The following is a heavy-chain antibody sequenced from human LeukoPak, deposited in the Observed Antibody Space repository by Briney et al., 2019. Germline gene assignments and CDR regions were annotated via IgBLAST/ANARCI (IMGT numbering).Heavy chain of an antibody. V-gene: IGHV4-34*01. J-gene: IGHJ4*02. CDR3: ARWSIMITFGGVIVPVSFDY. CDR2: INHSGST. Sequence: SETLSLTCAVYGGSFSGYYWSWIRQPLGKGLEWIGEINHSGSTNYNPSLKSRVTISVDTSKNQFSLKLSSVTAADTAVYYCARWSIMITFGGVIVPVSFDYWGQGTLVTVSS. CDR1: GGSFSGYY. D-gene: IGHD3-16*02.